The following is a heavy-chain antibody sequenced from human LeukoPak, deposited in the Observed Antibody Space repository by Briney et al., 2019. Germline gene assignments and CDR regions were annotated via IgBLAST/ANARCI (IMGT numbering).Heavy chain of an antibody. D-gene: IGHD3-10*01. V-gene: IGHV3-30-3*01. CDR3: ARDRGHYYGSGSPDAFDI. CDR2: XSYDGSNK. Sequence: AAXXFTXXXXAMHXVRXAPGXXXXXVAVXSYDGSNKYYADSVKGRFTISRDNSKNTLYLQMNSLRAEDTAVYYCARDRGHYYGSGSPDAFDIWGQGTMVTVSS. CDR1: XFTXXXXA. J-gene: IGHJ3*02.